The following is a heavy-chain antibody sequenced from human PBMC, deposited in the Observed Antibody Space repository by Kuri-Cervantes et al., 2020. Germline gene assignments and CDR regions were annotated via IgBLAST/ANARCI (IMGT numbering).Heavy chain of an antibody. CDR3: APILGELSWYFDY. V-gene: IGHV3-7*01. Sequence: GGSLRLSCAASGFTFSQSWMTWVRQAPGKGLEWVANITPDGGAKHYVASVKGRLTISRDNVHNSLYLQMNSLRAEDTALYDCAPILGELSWYFDYWGQGTLVTVSS. CDR2: ITPDGGAK. D-gene: IGHD3-16*02. CDR1: GFTFSQSW. J-gene: IGHJ4*02.